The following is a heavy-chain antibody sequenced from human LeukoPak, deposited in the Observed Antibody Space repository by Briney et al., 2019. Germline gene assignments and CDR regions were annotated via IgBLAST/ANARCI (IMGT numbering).Heavy chain of an antibody. CDR1: GGSISSYY. CDR2: IYTSGST. D-gene: IGHD2-21*01. J-gene: IGHJ5*02. Sequence: SETLSLTCTVSGGSISSYYWRWIRQPAGKGLEWIGRIYTSGSTNYNPSLKSRVTMSVDTSKNQFSLKLSSVTAADTAVYYCAGVFFPYNWFDPWGQGTLVTVSS. CDR3: AGVFFPYNWFDP. V-gene: IGHV4-4*07.